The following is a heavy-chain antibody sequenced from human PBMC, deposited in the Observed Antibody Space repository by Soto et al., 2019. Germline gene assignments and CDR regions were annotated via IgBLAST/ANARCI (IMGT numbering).Heavy chain of an antibody. J-gene: IGHJ4*02. D-gene: IGHD3-9*01. CDR1: GDSVSSNSAA. V-gene: IGHV6-1*01. Sequence: SQTLSLTCAISGDSVSSNSAAWNWIRQSPSRGLEWLGRTYYRSKWYNDYAVSVKSRITINPDTSKNQFSLQLNSVTPEDTAVYYCARCQLRTLRYFDWLLEFDYWGQGTLVTVSS. CDR2: TYYRSKWYN. CDR3: ARCQLRTLRYFDWLLEFDY.